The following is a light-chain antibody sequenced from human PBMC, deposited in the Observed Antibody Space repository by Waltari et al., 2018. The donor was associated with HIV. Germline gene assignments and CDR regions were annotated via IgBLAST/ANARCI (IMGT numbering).Light chain of an antibody. CDR2: AAS. CDR3: QKFNSAPLP. Sequence: DIQMTQSPSSLSAFVGDRVTITCRASQAISNQLAWYQHKAGKVPKLLIYAASTLQSGVPSRFNGSGSGTDFTLTITNLQPEDIATYYCQKFNSAPLPFGGGTKVEIK. J-gene: IGKJ4*01. CDR1: QAISNQ. V-gene: IGKV1-27*01.